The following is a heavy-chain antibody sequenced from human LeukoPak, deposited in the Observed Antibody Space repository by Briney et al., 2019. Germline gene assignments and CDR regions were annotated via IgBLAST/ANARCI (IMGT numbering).Heavy chain of an antibody. CDR1: GFTFTSSA. CDR3: AADPNVLLWFGEFNYYGMDV. D-gene: IGHD3-10*01. J-gene: IGHJ6*02. V-gene: IGHV1-58*02. Sequence: SVKVSCKASGFTFTSSAMQWVRQARGQRLEWIGWIVVGSGNTNYAQKFQERVTITRDMSTSTAYMELSSLRSEDTAVYYCAADPNVLLWFGEFNYYGMDVWGQATTVTVSS. CDR2: IVVGSGNT.